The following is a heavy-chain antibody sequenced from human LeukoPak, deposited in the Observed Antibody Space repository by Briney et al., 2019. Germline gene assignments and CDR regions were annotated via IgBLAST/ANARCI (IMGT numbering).Heavy chain of an antibody. Sequence: GGSLRLSCAASGFTFSSSSMNWVRQAPGKGLEWVSFISGSSSSIYYADSVKGRFTISRDNAKNSLYLQMNSLRAEDTAVYYCARDEDFGVVISGLDIWGQGTMVTVSS. D-gene: IGHD3-3*01. CDR2: ISGSSSSI. V-gene: IGHV3-48*01. CDR3: ARDEDFGVVISGLDI. CDR1: GFTFSSSS. J-gene: IGHJ3*02.